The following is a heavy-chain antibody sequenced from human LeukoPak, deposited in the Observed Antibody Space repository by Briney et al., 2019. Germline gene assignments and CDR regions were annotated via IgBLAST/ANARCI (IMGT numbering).Heavy chain of an antibody. D-gene: IGHD6-13*01. CDR2: ISAYNGNT. CDR3: ARDLDSSSCYDY. J-gene: IGHJ4*02. V-gene: IGHV1-18*01. CDR1: GYTFTSYG. Sequence: ASVKVSCKASGYTFTSYGISWVRQAPGQGLEWMGWISAYNGNTNYAQKFQGWVTMTRDTSISTAYMELSRLRSDDTAVYYCARDLDSSSCYDYWGQGTLVTVSS.